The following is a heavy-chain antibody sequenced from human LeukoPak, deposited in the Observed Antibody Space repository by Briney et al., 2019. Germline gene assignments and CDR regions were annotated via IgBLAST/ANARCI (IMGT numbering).Heavy chain of an antibody. D-gene: IGHD6-13*01. CDR3: VKARIAAAGTLNDY. V-gene: IGHV1-2*04. CDR1: GYTLTGYY. CDR2: INPNSGGT. Sequence: ASVKVSCKASGYTLTGYYMHWVRQAPGQGLEWMGWINPNSGGTNYAQKFQGWVTMTRDTSISTAYMELSRLRAEDTAVYYCVKARIAAAGTLNDYWGQGTLVTVSS. J-gene: IGHJ4*02.